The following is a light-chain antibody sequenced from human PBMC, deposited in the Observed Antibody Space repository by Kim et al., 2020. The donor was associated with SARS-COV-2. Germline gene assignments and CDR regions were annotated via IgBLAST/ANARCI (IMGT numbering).Light chain of an antibody. CDR1: QNIHTY. CDR2: GAS. CDR3: QQSYTIPRVT. J-gene: IGKJ2*01. Sequence: DIQMTQSPSSLSASVGDRVTITCRSSQNIHTYLNWYQQKPGKAPELLIYGASSLQSGVASRFSGSGSGTDFTLTINTLQPEDFATYYCQQSYTIPRVTFGQGTKLEI. V-gene: IGKV1-39*01.